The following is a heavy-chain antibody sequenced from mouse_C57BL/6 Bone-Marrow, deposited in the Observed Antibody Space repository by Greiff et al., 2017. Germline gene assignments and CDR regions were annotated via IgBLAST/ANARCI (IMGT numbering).Heavy chain of an antibody. Sequence: QVTLKECGPGILQPSQTLSLTCSFSGFSLSTFGMGVGWIRQPSGKGLEWLAHIWWDDDKYYNPALKSRLTISKDTSKNQVFLKIANVDTADTATYYCARIRVFITTVVDWYFDVWGTGTTVTVSS. CDR3: ARIRVFITTVVDWYFDV. CDR2: IWWDDDK. CDR1: GFSLSTFGMG. J-gene: IGHJ1*03. D-gene: IGHD1-1*01. V-gene: IGHV8-8*01.